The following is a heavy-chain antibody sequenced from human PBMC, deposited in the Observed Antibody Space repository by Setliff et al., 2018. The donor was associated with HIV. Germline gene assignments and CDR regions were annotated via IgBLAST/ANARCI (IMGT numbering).Heavy chain of an antibody. V-gene: IGHV3-23*01. D-gene: IGHD1-26*01. CDR3: ARDRPKWEPLSAVDY. Sequence: PGGSLRLSCAASGFILSSYVMSWVRQAPGKGLEWVSGISGSGGSTYYADSVKGRFTISRDNSKNSLYLHMSSLGVEDTAVYYCARDRPKWEPLSAVDYWGQGALVTVSS. CDR1: GFILSSYV. J-gene: IGHJ4*02. CDR2: ISGSGGST.